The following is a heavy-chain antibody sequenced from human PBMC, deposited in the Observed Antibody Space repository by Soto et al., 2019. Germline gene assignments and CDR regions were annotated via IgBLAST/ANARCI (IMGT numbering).Heavy chain of an antibody. J-gene: IGHJ4*02. CDR1: RFTFSNYA. CDR2: ISSSGSTI. Sequence: SLRLCCAASRFTFSNYAMSGSRQTPGKGLEWVSYISSSGSTIYYADSVKGRFTISRDNAKNSLYLQMNSLRAEDTAVYYCARDNWNYALDYWGQGTLVTVSS. CDR3: ARDNWNYALDY. V-gene: IGHV3-11*01. D-gene: IGHD1-7*01.